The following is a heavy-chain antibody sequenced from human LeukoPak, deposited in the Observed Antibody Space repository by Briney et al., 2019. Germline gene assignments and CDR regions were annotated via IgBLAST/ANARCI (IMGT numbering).Heavy chain of an antibody. D-gene: IGHD1-1*01. J-gene: IGHJ4*02. CDR1: GDSVSSNSAA. CDR2: TYYRSRWYN. Sequence: SQTLSLTCAISGDSVSSNSAAWNWIRQSPPRGLEWLGSTYYRSRWYNDYAVSVKSRITINPDTSKNQFSLQLNSVPPEDTAVYCCARQTGDFDYWGQGTLVTVSS. CDR3: ARQTGDFDY. V-gene: IGHV6-1*01.